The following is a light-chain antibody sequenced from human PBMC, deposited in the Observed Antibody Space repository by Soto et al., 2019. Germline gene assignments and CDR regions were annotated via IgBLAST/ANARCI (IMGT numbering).Light chain of an antibody. J-gene: IGKJ5*01. Sequence: EIVMTQSPATLSVSPGERATLSCRTSQTVGDNLAWYQQKSGQAPRLLIYGTSIRATGTPARLSGSGPGTDFTLTISSLQSEDFAIYFCQQYNNWPLTFGQGTRLEI. V-gene: IGKV3-15*01. CDR3: QQYNNWPLT. CDR1: QTVGDN. CDR2: GTS.